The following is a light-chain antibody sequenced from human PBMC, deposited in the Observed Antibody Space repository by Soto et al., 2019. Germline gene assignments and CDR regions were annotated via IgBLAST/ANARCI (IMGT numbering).Light chain of an antibody. CDR2: GAA. CDR1: QSVGTN. V-gene: IGKV3-15*01. Sequence: EIVMTQSPVILSVSPGERATLSCRASQSVGTNLAWYQQKPGQAPRLLISGAATRATGIPARFSGRGSGTEFTLTVSSLQSEHFAVYYCQQYNNWPRTFGQGTKVEIK. CDR3: QQYNNWPRT. J-gene: IGKJ1*01.